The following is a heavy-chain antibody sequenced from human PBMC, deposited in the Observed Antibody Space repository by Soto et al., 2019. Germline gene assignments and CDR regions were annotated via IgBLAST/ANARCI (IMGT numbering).Heavy chain of an antibody. CDR2: IYYSGST. CDR3: ARDFQDGVVI. D-gene: IGHD3-3*01. J-gene: IGHJ4*02. Sequence: SETLSLTCTVSGGSISSGGYYWSWIRQHPGKGLEWIGYIYYSGSTYYNPSLKSRVTISVDTSKNQFSLKLSSVTAADTAVYYCARDFQDGVVIWGQGTLVTVSS. CDR1: GGSISSGGYY. V-gene: IGHV4-31*03.